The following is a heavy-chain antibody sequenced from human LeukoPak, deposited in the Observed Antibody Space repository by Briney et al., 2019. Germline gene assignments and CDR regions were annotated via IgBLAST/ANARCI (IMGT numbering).Heavy chain of an antibody. CDR1: GCTFTSYG. CDR3: AREGRDYYDSSE. D-gene: IGHD3-22*01. Sequence: ASVKVSCEASGCTFTSYGISWVRQAPGQRLEWMGWISAYNGNTNYAQKLQGRVTMTTDTSTSTAYMELRSLRSDDTAVYYCAREGRDYYDSSEWGQGTLVTVSA. J-gene: IGHJ4*02. V-gene: IGHV1-18*01. CDR2: ISAYNGNT.